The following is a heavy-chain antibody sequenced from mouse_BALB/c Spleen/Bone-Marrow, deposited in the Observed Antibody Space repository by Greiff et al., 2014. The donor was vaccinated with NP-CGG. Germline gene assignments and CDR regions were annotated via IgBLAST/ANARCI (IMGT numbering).Heavy chain of an antibody. Sequence: VQLQQSGPELMKPGASVKISCKASDYSFTSYYIHWVKQNHGKSLEWIGYIDPFNGVTIYNQKFKGKATLTADKSSSTAYMHLSSLTSEDFAVYYCARRVITTGPGFAYWGQGTLVTVSA. V-gene: IGHV1-28*01. D-gene: IGHD2-4*01. CDR1: DYSFTSYY. J-gene: IGHJ3*01. CDR2: IDPFNGVT. CDR3: ARRVITTGPGFAY.